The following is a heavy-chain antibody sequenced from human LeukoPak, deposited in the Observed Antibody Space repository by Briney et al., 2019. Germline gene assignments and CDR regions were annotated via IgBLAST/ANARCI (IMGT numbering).Heavy chain of an antibody. Sequence: GGSLRLSCVASGFTFSSYSMNWVRQAPGKGLEWVPAISGSGGSTYYADSVKGRFTISRDNSKNTLYLQMNSLRAEDTAVYYCAKDLGGDYAAFDIWGQGTMVTVSS. V-gene: IGHV3-23*01. CDR1: GFTFSSYS. D-gene: IGHD4-17*01. CDR3: AKDLGGDYAAFDI. CDR2: ISGSGGST. J-gene: IGHJ3*02.